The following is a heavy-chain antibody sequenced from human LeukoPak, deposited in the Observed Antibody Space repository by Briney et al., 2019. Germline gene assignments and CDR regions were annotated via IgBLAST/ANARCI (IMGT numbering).Heavy chain of an antibody. CDR2: ISSSSSTI. CDR3: ARDRVRSSGYSNWFDP. V-gene: IGHV3-48*04. Sequence: PGGSLRLSCAASGFTFSSYSMNWVRQAPGKGLEWVSYISSSSSTIYYADSVKGRFTISRDNAKNSLYLQMNSLRAEDTAVYYCARDRVRSSGYSNWFDPWGQGTLVTVSS. J-gene: IGHJ5*02. D-gene: IGHD3-22*01. CDR1: GFTFSSYS.